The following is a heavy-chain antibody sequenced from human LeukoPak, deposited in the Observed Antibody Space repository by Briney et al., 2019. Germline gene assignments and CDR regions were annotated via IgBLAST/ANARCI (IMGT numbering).Heavy chain of an antibody. CDR3: ARGVYYDTSDNSFDP. Sequence: SETLSLTCTVSGYSISSGYYWGWIRQPPGKGLEWIGSIYHSGSTYYNPSLKSRVTISVDTSKNQFSLKLSSVTAADTAVYYCARGVYYDTSDNSFDPWGQGTLVTVSS. CDR2: IYHSGST. CDR1: GYSISSGYY. V-gene: IGHV4-38-2*02. J-gene: IGHJ5*02. D-gene: IGHD3-22*01.